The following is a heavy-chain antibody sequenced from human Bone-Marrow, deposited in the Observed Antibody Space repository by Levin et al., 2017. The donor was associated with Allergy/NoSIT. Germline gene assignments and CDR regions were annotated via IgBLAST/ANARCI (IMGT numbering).Heavy chain of an antibody. J-gene: IGHJ4*02. V-gene: IGHV1-69*06. CDR1: GGTFNSHT. CDR2: IIPAFGTP. CDR3: ARVRRGIVASTGFDY. Sequence: KISCKIFGGTFNSHTFSWVRQAPGQGLEWLGGIIPAFGTPSHAQKFQDRITFIADKFTNTVYMELTGLTSGDTAVYYCARVRRGIVASTGFDYWGQGTLVTVSS. D-gene: IGHD1-26*01.